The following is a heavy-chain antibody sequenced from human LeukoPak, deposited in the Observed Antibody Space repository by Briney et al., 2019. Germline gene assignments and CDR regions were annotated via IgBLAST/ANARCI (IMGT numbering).Heavy chain of an antibody. CDR3: RADRYGDYGDYIDY. V-gene: IGHV1-2*02. J-gene: IGHJ4*02. CDR2: INPNSGGT. D-gene: IGHD4-17*01. CDR1: GYTFTGYY. Sequence: GASVTVSCKASGYTFTGYYMHWVRQAPGQGLEWMGWINPNSGGTNYAQKFQGRVTMTRDTSISTAYMELSRLRSDGTAVYYCRADRYGDYGDYIDYWGQGTLVTVSS.